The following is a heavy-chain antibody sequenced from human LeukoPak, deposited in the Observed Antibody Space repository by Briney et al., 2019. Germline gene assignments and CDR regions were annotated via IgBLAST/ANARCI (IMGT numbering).Heavy chain of an antibody. CDR2: IYYSGST. J-gene: IGHJ3*02. V-gene: IGHV4-39*01. D-gene: IGHD3-10*01. CDR1: GGSISSSSYY. Sequence: PSETLSLTCTVSGGSISSSSYYWGWIRQPPGKGLEWIGSIYYSGSTYYNPSLKSRVTISVDTSKNQFSLKLSSVTAADTAVYYCARRKNFYRGDDAFDIWGQGTMDTVSS. CDR3: ARRKNFYRGDDAFDI.